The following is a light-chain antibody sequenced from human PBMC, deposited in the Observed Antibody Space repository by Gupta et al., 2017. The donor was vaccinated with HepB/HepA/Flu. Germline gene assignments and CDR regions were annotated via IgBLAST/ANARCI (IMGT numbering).Light chain of an antibody. V-gene: IGKV4-1*01. Sequence: DIVMTQSPDSLAVSLGERATINCKSSQSVLHSSNNKNYLAWYQQKLGQPPKLLIYWASTRESGVPDRFSGSGSGTDFTLTISSLQAEDVAVYYCQQYYSNSPLTFGRGTKVEIK. CDR2: WAS. CDR3: QQYYSNSPLT. J-gene: IGKJ4*01. CDR1: QSVLHSSNNKNY.